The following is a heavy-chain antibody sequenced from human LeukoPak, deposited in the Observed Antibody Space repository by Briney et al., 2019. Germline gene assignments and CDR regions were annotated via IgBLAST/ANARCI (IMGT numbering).Heavy chain of an antibody. CDR3: ARQLIAVAGPFDY. CDR2: IYYSGST. V-gene: IGHV4-59*08. J-gene: IGHJ4*02. D-gene: IGHD6-19*01. Sequence: SETLSLTCTVSGGTTSGYYWSWVRQPPGKGLEWIGCIYYSGSTNYNPSLKSRVTISVDTSKNQFSLKLSSVTAADTAVYFCARQLIAVAGPFDYWGQGTLVTVSS. CDR1: GGTTSGYY.